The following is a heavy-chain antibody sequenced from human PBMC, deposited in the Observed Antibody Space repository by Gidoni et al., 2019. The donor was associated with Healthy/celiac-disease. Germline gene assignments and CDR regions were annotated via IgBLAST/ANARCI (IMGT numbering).Heavy chain of an antibody. V-gene: IGHV3-33*01. CDR3: AREGGWLRWNLPVDY. CDR1: GFTFSSYG. J-gene: IGHJ4*02. CDR2: IWYDGSNK. D-gene: IGHD4-17*01. Sequence: QVQLVESGGGVVQPGRSLRLSCAASGFTFSSYGMHWVRQAPGKGLEWVAVIWYDGSNKYYADSVKGRFTISRDNSKNTLYLQMNSLRAEDTAVYYCAREGGWLRWNLPVDYWGQGTLVTVSS.